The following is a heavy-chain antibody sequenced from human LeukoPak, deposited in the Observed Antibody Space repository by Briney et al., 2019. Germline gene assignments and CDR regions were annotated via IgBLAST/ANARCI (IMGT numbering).Heavy chain of an antibody. J-gene: IGHJ4*02. CDR1: GGSISSYY. CDR2: IYYSGST. V-gene: IGHV4-59*01. D-gene: IGHD3-3*01. CDR3: ARGATIFGVVIKRGSYFDY. Sequence: SETLSLTCTVSGGSISSYYWSWIRQPPGKGLEWIGYIYYSGSTNYNPSLQSRVTISVDTSKNQFSLKLSSVTAADTAVYYCARGATIFGVVIKRGSYFDYWGQGTLVTVSS.